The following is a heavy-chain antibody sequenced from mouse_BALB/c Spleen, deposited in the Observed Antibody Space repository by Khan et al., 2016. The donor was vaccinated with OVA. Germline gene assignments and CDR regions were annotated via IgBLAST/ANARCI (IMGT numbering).Heavy chain of an antibody. D-gene: IGHD2-2*01. V-gene: IGHV1S81*02. CDR2: INPNNGGT. J-gene: IGHJ3*01. CDR1: GYTFSSYY. Sequence: QVQLKESGAELVKPGASVKLSCKASGYTFSSYYMYWVKQRPGQGLEWIGEINPNNGGTNCNEKFKSKATLTVDKSYSTAYMQLSSLTSEDSAVYYCISSGYGSFAYWGPGTLVTVSA. CDR3: ISSGYGSFAY.